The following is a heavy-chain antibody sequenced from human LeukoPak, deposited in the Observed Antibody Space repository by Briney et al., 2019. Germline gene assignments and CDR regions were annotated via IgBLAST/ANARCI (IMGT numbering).Heavy chain of an antibody. J-gene: IGHJ4*02. V-gene: IGHV1-69*04. CDR2: IIPILGIA. Sequence: SVKVSCKASGGTFSSYAISWVRQAPGQGLEWMGRIIPILGIANYAQKFQGRVTITADKSTSTAYMELSSLRPEDTAVYYCARGPGLTVEMATIPFDYWGQGTLVTVSS. CDR1: GGTFSSYA. CDR3: ARGPGLTVEMATIPFDY. D-gene: IGHD5-24*01.